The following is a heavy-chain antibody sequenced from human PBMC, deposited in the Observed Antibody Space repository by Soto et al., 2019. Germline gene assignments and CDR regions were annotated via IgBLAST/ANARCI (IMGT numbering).Heavy chain of an antibody. J-gene: IGHJ4*02. V-gene: IGHV4-4*07. Sequence: SETLSLTCTVSVASITGSSYWSFIRQPAGEGLEWIGRFSLSGTTNYNPSLRSRVTMSADVSKNQFSLRLTSVTAADTALYYCARGMTPPGAPAWYYFDSWGQGTLVTVSS. CDR3: ARGMTPPGAPAWYYFDS. D-gene: IGHD2-8*02. CDR1: VASITGSSY. CDR2: FSLSGTT.